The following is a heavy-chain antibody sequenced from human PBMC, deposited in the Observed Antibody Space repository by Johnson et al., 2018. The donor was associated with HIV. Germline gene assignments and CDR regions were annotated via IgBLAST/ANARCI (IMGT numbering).Heavy chain of an antibody. D-gene: IGHD4-17*01. V-gene: IGHV3-48*04. CDR3: ARPADYGDYSRDAFDI. CDR1: GFTFSSYA. J-gene: IGHJ3*02. CDR2: ISRSGSTI. Sequence: MLLVESGGGVVQPGRSLRLSCAASGFTFSSYAMHWVRQAPGKGLEWVSYISRSGSTIYYADSVKGRFTISRDNAKNSLYLQMNSLRVEDTALYHCARPADYGDYSRDAFDIWGQGTMVTVSS.